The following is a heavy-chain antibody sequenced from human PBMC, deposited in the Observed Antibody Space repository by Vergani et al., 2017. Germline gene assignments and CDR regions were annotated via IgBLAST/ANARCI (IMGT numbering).Heavy chain of an antibody. D-gene: IGHD3-10*01. CDR1: GDSISRSHYY. CDR2: IYHSGST. J-gene: IGHJ6*02. CDR3: ARQIWFGELFQSYYYYGMDV. V-gene: IGHV4-39*01. Sequence: QLQLQESGPGLVKPSETLSLSCRVSGDSISRSHYYWGFIRQPPGKGLEWIGSIYHSGSTYYNPSLKSRVTISVDTSKNQFSLKLSSVTAADTAVYYCARQIWFGELFQSYYYYGMDVWGQGTTVTVSS.